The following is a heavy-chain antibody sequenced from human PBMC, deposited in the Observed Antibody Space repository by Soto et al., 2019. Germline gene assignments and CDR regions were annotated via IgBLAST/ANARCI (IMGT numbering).Heavy chain of an antibody. V-gene: IGHV3-21*01. CDR2: ISGSGGST. D-gene: IGHD3-3*01. J-gene: IGHJ3*02. CDR1: GFTFSSYW. Sequence: GGSLRLSCAASGFTFSSYWMHWVRQAPGKGLEWVSAISGSGGSTYYADSVKGRFTISRDNAKNSLYLQMNSLRAEDTAVYYCASNNYDFWSGYYPDDAFDIWGQGTMVTVSS. CDR3: ASNNYDFWSGYYPDDAFDI.